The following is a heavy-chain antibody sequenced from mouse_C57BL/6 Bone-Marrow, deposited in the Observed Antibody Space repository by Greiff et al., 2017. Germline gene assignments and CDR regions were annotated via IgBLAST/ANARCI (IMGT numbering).Heavy chain of an antibody. CDR3: ARSGPRGRRFDF. CDR1: GYTFTSYW. Sequence: QVQLQQPGAELVKPGASVKMSCKASGYTFTSYWITWVKQRPGQGLEWIGDIYPTGGRTNYNEKFKGKAILTVDTSSNTAYMQLSSLTSEDSAVFYCARSGPRGRRFDFGGQGTAPTVSA. J-gene: IGHJ2*01. V-gene: IGHV1-55*01. D-gene: IGHD3-1*01. CDR2: IYPTGGRT.